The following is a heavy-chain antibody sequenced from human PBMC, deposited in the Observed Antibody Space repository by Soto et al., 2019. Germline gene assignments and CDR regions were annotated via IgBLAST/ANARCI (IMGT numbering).Heavy chain of an antibody. J-gene: IGHJ3*02. CDR1: GFTFSSYA. V-gene: IGHV3-23*01. CDR2: ISGSGDST. CDR3: ARGLVGATPSDAFDI. Sequence: GSLRLSCAASGFTFSSYAMSWVRQAPGKGLEWVSGISGSGDSTYYADSVKGRFTISRDNSKNTLFLQMGSLRAEDMAVYYCARGLVGATPSDAFDIWGQGTMVTVSS. D-gene: IGHD1-26*01.